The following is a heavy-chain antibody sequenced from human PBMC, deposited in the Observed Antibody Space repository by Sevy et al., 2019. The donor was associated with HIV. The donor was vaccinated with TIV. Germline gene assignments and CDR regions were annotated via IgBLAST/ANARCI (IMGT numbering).Heavy chain of an antibody. CDR3: ARSLRYFDWLPSVRIDHYYYYGMDV. CDR1: GGTFSSYA. Sequence: ASVKVSCKASGGTFSSYAISWVRQAPGQGLEWMGGIIPIFGTANYAQKFQGRVTITADESTSTAYMELSSLRSEDTAVYYCARSLRYFDWLPSVRIDHYYYYGMDVWGQGTTVTVSS. D-gene: IGHD3-9*01. CDR2: IIPIFGTA. J-gene: IGHJ6*02. V-gene: IGHV1-69*13.